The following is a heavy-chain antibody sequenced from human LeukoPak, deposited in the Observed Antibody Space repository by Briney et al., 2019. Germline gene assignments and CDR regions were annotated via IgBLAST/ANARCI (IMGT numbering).Heavy chain of an antibody. CDR2: IYYSGST. J-gene: IGHJ3*02. CDR3: TRTAGHAFDI. V-gene: IGHV4-31*03. Sequence: SEILSLTCTVSGVSISTGYYWSWIRQHPEKGLEWIGHIYYSGSTYYNPSLKSRTTISIDTSKNQFSLKLSSVTAADTAVYYCTRTAGHAFDIWGQGTVVTVSS. CDR1: GVSISTGYY.